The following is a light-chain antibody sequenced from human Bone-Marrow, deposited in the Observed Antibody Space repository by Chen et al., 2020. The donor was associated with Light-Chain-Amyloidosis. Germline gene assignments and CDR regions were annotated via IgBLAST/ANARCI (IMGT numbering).Light chain of an antibody. CDR1: DLPTKY. Sequence: SYELTQPPSVSVSPGQTARITCSGDDLPTKYAYWYQQKPGKAPVLVIHRDTERPSGISERFSGSSAGTTATLTISVVQAEDEADYHCQSADSSVTYEVIFGGGTKLTVL. J-gene: IGLJ2*01. CDR3: QSADSSVTYEVI. V-gene: IGLV3-25*03. CDR2: RDT.